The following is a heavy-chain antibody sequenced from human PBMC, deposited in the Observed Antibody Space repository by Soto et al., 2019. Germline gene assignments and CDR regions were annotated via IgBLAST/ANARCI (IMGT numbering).Heavy chain of an antibody. V-gene: IGHV3-30*18. CDR1: GFTFSSYG. J-gene: IGHJ4*02. CDR3: AKPALPAALEYYFDY. Sequence: QVQLVESGGGVVQPGRSLRLSCAASGFTFSSYGMHWVRQAPGKGLEWVAVISYDGSNKYYADSVKGRFTISRDNSKNTLSLQMNSLRAEDTAVYYCAKPALPAALEYYFDYLGQGTLVTVSS. CDR2: ISYDGSNK. D-gene: IGHD2-2*01.